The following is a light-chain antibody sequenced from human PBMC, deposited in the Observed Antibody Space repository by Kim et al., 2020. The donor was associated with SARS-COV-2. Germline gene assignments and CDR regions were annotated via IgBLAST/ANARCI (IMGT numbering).Light chain of an antibody. CDR1: QSVLYISNNKNY. V-gene: IGKV4-1*01. CDR2: LAS. CDR3: QQYYSTPLT. J-gene: IGKJ4*01. Sequence: DIVMTQSPDSLAVSLGEKATINCKSSQSVLYISNNKNYLAWYQQKPGQPPKLLIYLASTRESGVPDRFSGSGSGTDFTLTISSLQAEDVAVYYCQQYYSTPLTFGGGTKVDIK.